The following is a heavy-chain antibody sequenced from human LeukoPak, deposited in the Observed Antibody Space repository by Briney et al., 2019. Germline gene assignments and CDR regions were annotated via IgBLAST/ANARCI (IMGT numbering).Heavy chain of an antibody. CDR2: INSNGGST. CDR1: GFAFSSYE. CDR3: VNVYSSGYYRRPGDY. Sequence: GGSLRLSCSASGFAFSSYEMHWVRQAPGKGLEYVSAINSNGGSTDYADSVKGRFTISGDNSKNTLYLQMSSLTTEDTAVYYCVNVYSSGYYRRPGDYWGQGTLVTVSS. J-gene: IGHJ4*02. D-gene: IGHD3-22*01. V-gene: IGHV3-64D*09.